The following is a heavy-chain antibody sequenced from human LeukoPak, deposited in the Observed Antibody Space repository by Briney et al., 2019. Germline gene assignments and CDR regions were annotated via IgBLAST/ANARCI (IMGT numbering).Heavy chain of an antibody. D-gene: IGHD1-1*01. J-gene: IGHJ6*02. CDR2: IIPIFGTA. V-gene: IGHV1-69*13. CDR1: GYTFTSYG. Sequence: GASVKVSCKASGYTFTSYGISWVRQAPGQGLEWMGGIIPIFGTANYAQKFQGRVTITADESTSTAYMELSSLRSEDTAVYYCARDPHRAYNPPGYYYYGMDVWGQGTTVTVSS. CDR3: ARDPHRAYNPPGYYYYGMDV.